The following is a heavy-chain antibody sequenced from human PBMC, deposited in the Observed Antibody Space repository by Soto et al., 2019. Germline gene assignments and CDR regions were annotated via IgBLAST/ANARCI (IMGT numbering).Heavy chain of an antibody. CDR1: GDSVSSKSAA. D-gene: IGHD2-15*01. CDR2: TYYRSKWYN. V-gene: IGHV6-1*01. J-gene: IGHJ6*02. Sequence: SQTLSLTCAISGDSVSSKSAAYNWLRHSPSRCLEWLGRTYYRSKWYNDYAVSVKSLITINPDTSKNQFSLQLNSVTPEDTAVYYCATEGPGYCSGCSCAPVVDVWGQGTTVTVSS. CDR3: ATEGPGYCSGCSCAPVVDV.